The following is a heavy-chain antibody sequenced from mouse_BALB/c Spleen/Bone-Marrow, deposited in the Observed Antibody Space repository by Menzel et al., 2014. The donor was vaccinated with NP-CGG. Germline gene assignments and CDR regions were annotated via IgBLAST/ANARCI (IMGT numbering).Heavy chain of an antibody. CDR3: TREGDSPFAY. CDR2: INPSNGGT. D-gene: IGHD2-13*01. J-gene: IGHJ3*01. Sequence: SGAELVKPGASVKLSCKASAYTFTSYYMYWVKQRPGQGLEGFGEINPSNGGTNFNEKFKSKATLTVDKSSSTAYMQLSSLTSEDSAVYYCTREGDSPFAYWGQGTLVTVSA. V-gene: IGHV1S81*02. CDR1: AYTFTSYY.